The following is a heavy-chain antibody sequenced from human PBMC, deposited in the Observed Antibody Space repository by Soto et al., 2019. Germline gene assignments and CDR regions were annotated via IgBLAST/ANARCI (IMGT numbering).Heavy chain of an antibody. D-gene: IGHD2-2*01. CDR1: GGSVSSGGYY. CDR3: EGEYQLLLNCFDI. Sequence: SETLSLTCTVSGGSVSSGGYYWSWIRQPPGKGLEWIWYIYYSGSTNYNPSLKSRVITSVDTSKNQSFQKLSSVTAADTAVYYCEGEYQLLLNCFDICGQRTLVTVSS. J-gene: IGHJ5*01. CDR2: IYYSGST. V-gene: IGHV4-61*08.